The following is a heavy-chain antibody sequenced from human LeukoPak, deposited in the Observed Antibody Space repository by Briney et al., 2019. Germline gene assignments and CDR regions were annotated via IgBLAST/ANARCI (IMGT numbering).Heavy chain of an antibody. CDR1: GGSINNYY. D-gene: IGHD2-15*01. CDR3: ALYCRLSSNCGYYGMDV. CDR2: VSFSGST. Sequence: PSETLSLTCIVSGGSINNYYWSWIRQPPGKGLEWIGEVSFSGSTNYNPSLTIRVTISADTSKNQFSLKLSSVTAADTAVYYCALYCRLSSNCGYYGMDVWSQGTTVTVSS. J-gene: IGHJ6*02. V-gene: IGHV4-59*08.